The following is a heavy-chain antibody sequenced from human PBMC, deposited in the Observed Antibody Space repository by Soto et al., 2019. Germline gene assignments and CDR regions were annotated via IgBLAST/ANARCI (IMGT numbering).Heavy chain of an antibody. V-gene: IGHV3-23*01. CDR1: GCRFSTYA. CDR3: AKDPCSSWYCKYFEY. Sequence: EVQLLESGGDLVQPGGSLSLSFAASGCRFSTYAMNWVRQTPGKGLEWVSGISATDGSTHYADSVRGRFTISRDNSKNTLYLQMNSLRAEDTALYYCAKDPCSSWYCKYFEYWGQGTLVTVSS. CDR2: ISATDGST. D-gene: IGHD6-13*01. J-gene: IGHJ4*02.